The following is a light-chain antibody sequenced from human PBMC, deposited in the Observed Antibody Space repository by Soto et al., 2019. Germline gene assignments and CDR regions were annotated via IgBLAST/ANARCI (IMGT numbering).Light chain of an antibody. CDR1: SSDVGGYDY. CDR2: EVS. V-gene: IGLV2-8*01. J-gene: IGLJ3*02. CDR3: RASAGSTWV. Sequence: QSALTQPPSASGSPGQSVTISCTGTSSDVGGYDYVSWYQQHPGNAPKVMIYEVSKRPSGVPERFSGSKSGNTASLTVSGLQAEDEADDDCRASAGSTWVFGGGTKRNV.